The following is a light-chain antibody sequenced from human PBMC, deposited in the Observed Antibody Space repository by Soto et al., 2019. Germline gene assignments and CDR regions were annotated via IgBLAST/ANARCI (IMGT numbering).Light chain of an antibody. CDR3: QQYNSDPWT. J-gene: IGKJ1*01. CDR1: QRISSW. V-gene: IGKV1-5*03. CDR2: KAS. Sequence: DIQMTQSPSTLSASVGDRVTITCRASQRISSWLAWYQQKPGKAPKLLIYKASSLESGFTSRFSGSGSGTELTLTICRLQPDDFATYYCQQYNSDPWTFGQGTKVEIK.